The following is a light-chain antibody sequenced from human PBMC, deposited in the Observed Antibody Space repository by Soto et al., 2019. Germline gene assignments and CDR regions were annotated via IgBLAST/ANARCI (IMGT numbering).Light chain of an antibody. V-gene: IGLV3-1*01. CDR1: KLGDKY. Sequence: SYELTQPPSVSVSPGQTASITCSGDKLGDKYVCWCQQRPGQSPVLVFYQDNRRPSGIPERFSGSNSGNTATLTISGAQALDEADYYCQAWDSSTLFVFGAGTKVTVL. J-gene: IGLJ1*01. CDR2: QDN. CDR3: QAWDSSTLFV.